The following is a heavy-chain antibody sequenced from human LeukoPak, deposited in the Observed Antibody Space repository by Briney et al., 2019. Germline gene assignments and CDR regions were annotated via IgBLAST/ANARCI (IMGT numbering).Heavy chain of an antibody. Sequence: ASVKVSCKASGNTFTSFHIHWVRQAPGQGLEYMGIIKVYGDTTIYVQRFQGRITMTRDTSTSTVYMGLSSLNSEDTAVYYCARESPSTFYFDYWGQGTLVTVSS. CDR3: ARESPSTFYFDY. CDR2: IKVYGDTT. D-gene: IGHD1-1*01. CDR1: GNTFTSFH. V-gene: IGHV1-46*01. J-gene: IGHJ4*02.